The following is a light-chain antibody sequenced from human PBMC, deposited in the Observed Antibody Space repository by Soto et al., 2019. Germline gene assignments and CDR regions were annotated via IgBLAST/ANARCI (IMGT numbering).Light chain of an antibody. CDR3: QQYDQWPRT. CDR2: GAS. V-gene: IGKV3D-15*01. CDR1: QSVNIY. J-gene: IGKJ1*01. Sequence: EIVMTQSPATLSVSPGERATLSCRASQSVNIYLAWYQQKPGQAPRLLIFGASSRATGIPARFSGSGSGTEFTHTLSSLQSDDLAVYYCQQYDQWPRTFGQGTKVEIK.